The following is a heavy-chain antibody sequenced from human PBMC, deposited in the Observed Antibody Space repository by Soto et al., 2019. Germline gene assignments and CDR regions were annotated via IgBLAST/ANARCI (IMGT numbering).Heavy chain of an antibody. CDR2: IYSGGTT. CDR1: GFIVSSNY. CDR3: ARRWG. V-gene: IGHV3-66*01. D-gene: IGHD1-26*01. Sequence: EVQLVESGGGLVQPGGSLRLSCAASGFIVSSNYMSWVRQVPGKGPEWVALIYSGGTTHYAESVKGRVTISRDKSKNTLYLQMNSLRAEDTAVYYCARRWGWGHGTMVTVSS. J-gene: IGHJ3*01.